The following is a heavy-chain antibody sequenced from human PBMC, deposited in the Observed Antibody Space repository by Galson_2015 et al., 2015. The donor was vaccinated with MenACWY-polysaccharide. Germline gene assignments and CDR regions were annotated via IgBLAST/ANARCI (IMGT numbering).Heavy chain of an antibody. Sequence: TLSLTCTVSGGSISGGTYYWIWIRQPAGGGLEWIGRIYRSGNTDYNPSLSSRVTISIDRSKNQFSLKLSSVTAADTAVYYCARDPSGSFSNYDYWGQGTLVTVSS. CDR3: ARDPSGSFSNYDY. V-gene: IGHV4-61*02. J-gene: IGHJ4*02. CDR1: GGSISGGTYY. CDR2: IYRSGNT. D-gene: IGHD1-26*01.